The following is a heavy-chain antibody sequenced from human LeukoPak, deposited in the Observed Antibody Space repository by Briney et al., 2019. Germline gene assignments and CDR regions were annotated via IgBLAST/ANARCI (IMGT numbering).Heavy chain of an antibody. CDR3: ARDSSNWSSFGS. Sequence: ASVEVSCKASGYTFTAYPIHWVRQAPGQGLEWMGRINPNSGVTNYAQKFQGRVIMTRDTSISTAYMQLSSLKSDDTAVYYCARDSSNWSSFGSWGQGSLVIVSS. D-gene: IGHD2-2*01. J-gene: IGHJ4*02. CDR1: GYTFTAYP. CDR2: INPNSGVT. V-gene: IGHV1-2*06.